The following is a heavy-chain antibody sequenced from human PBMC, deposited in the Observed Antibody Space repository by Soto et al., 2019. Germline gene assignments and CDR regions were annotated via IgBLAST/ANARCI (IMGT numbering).Heavy chain of an antibody. V-gene: IGHV4-59*01. CDR3: ARGDYSNYPDV. Sequence: SETLSLTCTVSGGYISSYYWSWIRQPPGKGLEWIGYIYYSGSTNYNPSLKSRVTISVDTSKNQFSLKLSSVTAADTAVYYCARGDYSNYPDVWGKGTTVTVS. D-gene: IGHD4-4*01. J-gene: IGHJ6*03. CDR2: IYYSGST. CDR1: GGYISSYY.